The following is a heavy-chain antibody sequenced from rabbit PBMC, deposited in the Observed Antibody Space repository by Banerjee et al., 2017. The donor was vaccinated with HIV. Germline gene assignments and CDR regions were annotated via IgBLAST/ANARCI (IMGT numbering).Heavy chain of an antibody. D-gene: IGHD4-2*01. CDR3: ARSASYAVKL. CDR1: GLDFSSSYW. V-gene: IGHV1S45*01. Sequence: QEQLEESGGDLVKPEGSLTLTCKASGLDFSSSYWICWVRQAPGKGLEWIACIYTGSSGNTYYASWAKGRFTISKTSSTTVTLQMTSLTVADTATYFCARSASYAVKLWGPGTLVTVS. J-gene: IGHJ6*01. CDR2: IYTGSSGNT.